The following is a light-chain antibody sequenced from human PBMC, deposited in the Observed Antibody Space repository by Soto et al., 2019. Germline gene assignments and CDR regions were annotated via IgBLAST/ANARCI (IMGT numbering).Light chain of an antibody. Sequence: AIRMTQSPPSMSASTGDGVNITCRASQDIHIYLAWYQQKPGGAPKVLISGASTLQSGVTSRFSGSGSGTEFALTIVSLQAEDFATYYCQQYYSYPYTFGQATKLEIK. CDR2: GAS. CDR1: QDIHIY. J-gene: IGKJ2*01. V-gene: IGKV1-8*01. CDR3: QQYYSYPYT.